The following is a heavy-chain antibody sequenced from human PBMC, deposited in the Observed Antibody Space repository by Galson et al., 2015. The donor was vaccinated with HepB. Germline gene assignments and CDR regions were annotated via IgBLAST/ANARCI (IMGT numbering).Heavy chain of an antibody. J-gene: IGHJ6*02. CDR2: IIPIFGTA. CDR3: AITKVLGYCSSTSCYLKSYYYYGMDV. Sequence: SVKVSCKASGGTFSSYAISWVRQAPGQGLEWMGGIIPIFGTANYAQKFQGRVTITADESTSTAYMELSSLRSEDTAVYYCAITKVLGYCSSTSCYLKSYYYYGMDVWGQGTTVTVSS. V-gene: IGHV1-69*13. CDR1: GGTFSSYA. D-gene: IGHD2-2*01.